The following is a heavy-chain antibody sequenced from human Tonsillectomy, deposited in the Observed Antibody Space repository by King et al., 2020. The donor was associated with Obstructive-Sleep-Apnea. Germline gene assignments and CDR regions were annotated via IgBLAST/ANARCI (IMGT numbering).Heavy chain of an antibody. D-gene: IGHD2-15*01. CDR1: GGSISSSNW. Sequence: VQLQESGPGLVKPSGTLSLTCAVSGGSISSSNWWSWVRQPPGKGLEWIGEIYHSGSTNYNPSLESRVTLSVDKSKNQFSLKLGSVTAADTAVYYCAREGGGYCSGGSCYSGFDYWGQGTLVTVSS. V-gene: IGHV4-4*02. CDR2: IYHSGST. J-gene: IGHJ4*02. CDR3: AREGGGYCSGGSCYSGFDY.